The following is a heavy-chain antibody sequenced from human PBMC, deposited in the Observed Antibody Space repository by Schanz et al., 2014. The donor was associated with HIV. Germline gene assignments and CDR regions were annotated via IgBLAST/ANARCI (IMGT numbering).Heavy chain of an antibody. D-gene: IGHD6-13*01. V-gene: IGHV3-48*02. CDR1: GFTFSSYS. J-gene: IGHJ5*02. CDR2: ISSSGRTI. Sequence: EVQLVESGGGLVQPGGSLRLSCAASGFTFSSYSMNWVRQAPGKGLEGVSYISSSGRTIYYADSVNGRFTISRDNPKNSLYLQMNSLKDEDTGVYYCARWGGSSWYWFDPWGQGTLVTVSS. CDR3: ARWGGSSWYWFDP.